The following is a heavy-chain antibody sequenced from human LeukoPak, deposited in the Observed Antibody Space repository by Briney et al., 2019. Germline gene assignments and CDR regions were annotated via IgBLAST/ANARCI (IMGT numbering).Heavy chain of an antibody. CDR1: GFTFSSYA. V-gene: IGHV3-30*04. D-gene: IGHD3-9*01. CDR3: ARASLRYFDWLSPLDY. CDR2: ISYDGSNK. J-gene: IGHJ4*02. Sequence: GGSLRLFCAASGFTFSSYAMHWVRQAPGKGLEWVAVISYDGSNKYYADSVKGRFTISRDNSKNTLYLQMNSLRAEDTAVYYCARASLRYFDWLSPLDYWGQGTLVTVSS.